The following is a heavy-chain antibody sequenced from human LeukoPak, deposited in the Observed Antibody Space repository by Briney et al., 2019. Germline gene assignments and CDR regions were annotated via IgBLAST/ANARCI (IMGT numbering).Heavy chain of an antibody. CDR1: GGSISSYY. D-gene: IGHD3-22*01. V-gene: IGHV4-59*01. J-gene: IGHJ3*02. Sequence: KPSETLSLTCTVSGGSISSYYWSWIRQHPGKGLEWIGYIYYSGSTNYNPSLKSRVTISVDTSKNQFSLKLSSVTAADTAVYYCARDMSSGYFHLDIWGQGTMVTVSS. CDR2: IYYSGST. CDR3: ARDMSSGYFHLDI.